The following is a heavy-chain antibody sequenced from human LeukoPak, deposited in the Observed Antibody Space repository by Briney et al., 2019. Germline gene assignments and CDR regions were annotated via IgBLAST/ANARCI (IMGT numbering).Heavy chain of an antibody. CDR3: AKNYASGRGVPYAMDV. V-gene: IGHV3-30*18. CDR2: ITYDGDKK. CDR1: GFTFSSYG. J-gene: IGHJ6*02. D-gene: IGHD3-10*01. Sequence: GGSLRLSCAAFGFTFSSYGMHWVRQAPGKGLEWVALITYDGDKKYYADSVKGRFTISRDNSKNTLYLQMNSLRAEDTAVYYCAKNYASGRGVPYAMDVWGQGTTVTVAS.